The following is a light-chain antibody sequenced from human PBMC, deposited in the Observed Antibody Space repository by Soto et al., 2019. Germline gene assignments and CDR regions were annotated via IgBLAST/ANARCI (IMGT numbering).Light chain of an antibody. J-gene: IGLJ1*01. Sequence: QSVLTQPPSASGTPGQRVTISCSGSSSNIGSNTVNWYQQLPGTAPKLLIYSNNQRPSGVPDRFSGSKSGTSASLAISGLQSEDEADYYCAAWGDSLNCYVFGTGTKVTVL. V-gene: IGLV1-44*01. CDR1: SSNIGSNT. CDR2: SNN. CDR3: AAWGDSLNCYV.